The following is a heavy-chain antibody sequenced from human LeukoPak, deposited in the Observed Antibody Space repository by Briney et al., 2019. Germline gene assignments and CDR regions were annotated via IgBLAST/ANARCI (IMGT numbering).Heavy chain of an antibody. J-gene: IGHJ3*02. Sequence: SVKVSCKASGGTFSSYAISWVRQAPGQGLEWMGRIIPIFGTANYAQKFQGRVTITTDESTSTAYMELSSLRSEDAAVYYCARDSLGYCSGGSCYSGAFDIWGQGTMVSVSS. CDR3: ARDSLGYCSGGSCYSGAFDI. D-gene: IGHD2-15*01. CDR1: GGTFSSYA. V-gene: IGHV1-69*05. CDR2: IIPIFGTA.